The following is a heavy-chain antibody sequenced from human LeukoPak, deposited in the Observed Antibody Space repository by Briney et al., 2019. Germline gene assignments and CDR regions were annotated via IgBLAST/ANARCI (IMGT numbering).Heavy chain of an antibody. CDR1: GFTLSSYA. D-gene: IGHD3-22*01. Sequence: GGSLRLSCAASGFTLSSYAMHWVRQAPGKGLEWVAVISYDGSNKYYADSVKGRFTISRDNSKNTLYLQMNSLRAEDTAVYYCARDPYYYDSSGYYYFDYWGQGTLVTVSS. J-gene: IGHJ4*02. V-gene: IGHV3-30-3*01. CDR2: ISYDGSNK. CDR3: ARDPYYYDSSGYYYFDY.